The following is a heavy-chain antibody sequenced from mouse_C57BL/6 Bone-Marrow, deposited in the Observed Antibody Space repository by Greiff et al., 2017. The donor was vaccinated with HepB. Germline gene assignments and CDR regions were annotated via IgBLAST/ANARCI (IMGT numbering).Heavy chain of an antibody. J-gene: IGHJ2*01. CDR1: GFTFSSYA. V-gene: IGHV5-4*03. Sequence: NLMESVGGLVKPGGSLKLSCAASGFTFSSYAMSWVRQTPEKRLEWVATISDGGSYTYYPDNVKGRFTISRDNAKNNLYLQMSHLKSEDTAMYYCATPYYGSSYFDYWGQGTTLTVSS. D-gene: IGHD1-1*01. CDR3: ATPYYGSSYFDY. CDR2: ISDGGSYT.